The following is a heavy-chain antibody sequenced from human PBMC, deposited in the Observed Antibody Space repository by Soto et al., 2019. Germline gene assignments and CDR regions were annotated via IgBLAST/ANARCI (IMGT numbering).Heavy chain of an antibody. J-gene: IGHJ4*02. V-gene: IGHV5-51*01. CDR3: ARVGSSGCSEY. D-gene: IGHD6-25*01. Sequence: GESLKISCKGSGYSFTSYWIGWVCQMPGKGLECMGFIYPGDSDTTYSPSFQGHVTISADKYSSTAYLQWSSLKASDTAMYYCARVGSSGCSEYWGQGTLVTVSS. CDR1: GYSFTSYW. CDR2: IYPGDSDT.